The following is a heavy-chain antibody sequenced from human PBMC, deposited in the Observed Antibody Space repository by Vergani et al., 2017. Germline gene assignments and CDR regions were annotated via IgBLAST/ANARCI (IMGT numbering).Heavy chain of an antibody. D-gene: IGHD3-22*01. Sequence: EVQMVESGGGLVKPGGSLRLSCAASGFTFSSYDMHWVRQAPGEGLEWVSGISGSGGFTYYADSVKGRFTISRDNSKNTMFLQMNNLRAEDTAVYYCAKDNVPGYYDSSGYCDYWGQGTLVTVSS. CDR2: ISGSGGFT. CDR3: AKDNVPGYYDSSGYCDY. V-gene: IGHV3-23*04. J-gene: IGHJ4*02. CDR1: GFTFSSYD.